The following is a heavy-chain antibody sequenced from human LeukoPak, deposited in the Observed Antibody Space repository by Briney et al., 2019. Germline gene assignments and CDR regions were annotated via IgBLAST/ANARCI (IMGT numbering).Heavy chain of an antibody. J-gene: IGHJ3*02. CDR3: ARVRYSYENAFDI. Sequence: SQTLSLTCTVSGGSVSSGDYHWSWIRQPPGKGLEWIGYIYYSGNTYNNPSLKSRVTISLDTSKNQFSLKLSSVTAADTAVYYCARVRYSYENAFDIWGQGTMVTVSS. V-gene: IGHV4-30-4*08. D-gene: IGHD5-18*01. CDR1: GGSVSSGDYH. CDR2: IYYSGNT.